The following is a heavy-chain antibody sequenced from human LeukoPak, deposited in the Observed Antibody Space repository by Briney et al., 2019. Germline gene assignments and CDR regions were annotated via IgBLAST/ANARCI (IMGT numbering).Heavy chain of an antibody. CDR1: GFAFSSYW. CDR3: ARGQTTFGP. J-gene: IGHJ5*02. CDR2: IKRDGSEI. D-gene: IGHD1-7*01. V-gene: IGHV3-7*01. Sequence: GESLRLSCGVSGFAFSSYWMSWVSQAPGKGLEWVANIKRDGSEIYYVDSVKGRFTISRDNAKNSLFLQMNTLRAEDTAVYYCARGQTTFGPWGQGTLVTVSS.